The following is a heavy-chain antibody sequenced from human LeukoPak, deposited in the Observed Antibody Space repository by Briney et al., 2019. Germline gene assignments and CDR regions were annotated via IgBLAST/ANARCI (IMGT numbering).Heavy chain of an antibody. D-gene: IGHD6-19*01. CDR3: ARGLGAIAVAGWSYYFDY. V-gene: IGHV4-4*07. CDR2: MYTSGST. CDR1: GGSISSYY. J-gene: IGHJ4*02. Sequence: PSETLSLTCTVSGGSISSYYWSWIRQPAGKGLEWIGRMYTSGSTYHIHSLKSRVTMLVDTSENQFSLKLSSVTAADTAVYYCARGLGAIAVAGWSYYFDYWGQGTLVTVSS.